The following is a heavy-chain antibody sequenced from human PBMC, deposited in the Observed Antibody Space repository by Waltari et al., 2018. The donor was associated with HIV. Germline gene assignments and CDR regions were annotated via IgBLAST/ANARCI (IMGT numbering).Heavy chain of an antibody. J-gene: IGHJ6*02. CDR2: IYYSGST. V-gene: IGHV4-59*01. CDR3: ARVSYDILTGFYYYYGMDV. CDR1: GGSISSYY. D-gene: IGHD3-9*01. Sequence: QVQLQESGPGLVKPSETLSLTCTVSGGSISSYYWSWIRQPPGKGLEWIGYIYYSGSTNYNPALKRRVTISVDTSKNQFSLKLSSVTAADTAVYYCARVSYDILTGFYYYYGMDVWGQGTTVTVSS.